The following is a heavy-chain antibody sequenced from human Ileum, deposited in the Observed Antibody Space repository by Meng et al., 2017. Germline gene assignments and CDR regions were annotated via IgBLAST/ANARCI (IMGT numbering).Heavy chain of an antibody. Sequence: QVQLQGWGPGLVKPSQTLSLTCTVSGGSISGGHYFWSWIRQHPEKGLEWIGYIYHSGVTYYSPSLKSRLTISVDTSKNQFSLKLSSVTAADTAIYYRARGVVTYYDSSTLTWFDPWGQGALVTVSS. D-gene: IGHD3-22*01. CDR3: ARGVVTYYDSSTLTWFDP. J-gene: IGHJ5*02. V-gene: IGHV4-31*03. CDR1: GGSISGGHYF. CDR2: IYHSGVT.